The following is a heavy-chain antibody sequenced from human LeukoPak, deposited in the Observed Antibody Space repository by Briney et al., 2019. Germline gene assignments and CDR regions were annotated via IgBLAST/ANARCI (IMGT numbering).Heavy chain of an antibody. V-gene: IGHV4-34*01. CDR2: IDQFGAT. CDR1: GGSFNDHT. J-gene: IGHJ4*02. D-gene: IGHD6-19*01. CDR3: VRGQWLDNY. Sequence: SETLSLTCAAYGGSFNDHTWSWIRQPPGKRLEWSGVIDQFGATSYNPPPKSRLTTSADTTKKQISLRLNSVTAADTAVYDCVRGQWLDNYWGQGTLVTVSS.